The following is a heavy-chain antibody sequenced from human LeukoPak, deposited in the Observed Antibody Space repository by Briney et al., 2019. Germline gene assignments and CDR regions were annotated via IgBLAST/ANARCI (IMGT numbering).Heavy chain of an antibody. D-gene: IGHD4-11*01. CDR3: ARSVRI. CDR2: ISYSGST. Sequence: GSLRLSCAASGFTFSNAWMSWIRQPPGKGLEWIGTISYSGSTYYSPSLKSRVTISVDTSKNQFSLKLSSVTAADTAVYYCARSVRIWGQGTLVTVSS. CDR1: GFTFSNAW. V-gene: IGHV4-38-2*01. J-gene: IGHJ4*02.